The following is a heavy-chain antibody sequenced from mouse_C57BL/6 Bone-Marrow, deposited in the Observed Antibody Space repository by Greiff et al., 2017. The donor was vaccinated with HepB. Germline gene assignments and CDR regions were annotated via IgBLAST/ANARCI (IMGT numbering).Heavy chain of an antibody. CDR1: GFTFSNYW. J-gene: IGHJ2*01. CDR3: TRVPHFDY. CDR2: IRLKSDNYAT. Sequence: DVMLVESGGGLVQPGGSMKLSCVASGFTFSNYWMNWVRQSPEKGLEWVAQIRLKSDNYATHYAESVKGRFTISRDDSKSSVYLQMNNLRAEDTGIYYCTRVPHFDYWGQGTTLTVSS. V-gene: IGHV6-3*01. D-gene: IGHD6-1*01.